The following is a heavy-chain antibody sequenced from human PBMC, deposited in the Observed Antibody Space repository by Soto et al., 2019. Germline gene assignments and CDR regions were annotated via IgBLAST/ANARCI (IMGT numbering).Heavy chain of an antibody. V-gene: IGHV3-21*01. CDR3: ARGMWYSSGQWGGFDY. CDR1: GFTFSSYS. J-gene: IGHJ4*02. Sequence: GGSLRLSCAASGFTFSSYSMNWVRQAPGKGLEWVSSISSSSSYIYYADSVKGRLTISRDNAKNSLYLQMNSLRAEDTAVYYCARGMWYSSGQWGGFDYWGQGTLVTVSS. CDR2: ISSSSSYI. D-gene: IGHD6-25*01.